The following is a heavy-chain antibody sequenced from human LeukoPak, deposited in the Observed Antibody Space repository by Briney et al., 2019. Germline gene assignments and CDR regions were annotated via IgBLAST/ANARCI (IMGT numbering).Heavy chain of an antibody. V-gene: IGHV3-33*01. CDR3: TTDEYYDSSGYYYGLEFDY. CDR2: IWYDGSNK. J-gene: IGHJ4*02. D-gene: IGHD3-22*01. CDR1: GFTFSSYG. Sequence: GGSLGLSCAASGFTFSSYGMHWVRQAPGKGLEWVAVIWYDGSNKYYADSVKGRFTISRDNSKNTLYLQMNSLKTEDTAVYYCTTDEYYDSSGYYYGLEFDYWGQGTLVSVSS.